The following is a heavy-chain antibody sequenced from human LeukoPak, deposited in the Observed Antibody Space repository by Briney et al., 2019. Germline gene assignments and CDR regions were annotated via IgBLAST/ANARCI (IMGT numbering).Heavy chain of an antibody. Sequence: GGSLRLSCAASGSTFSSYSMNWIRQTPGKGLEWVSSISGSGEFIYYVDSVRGRFTISRDNGKNSLYLQMNSLRPEDTAVYYCASGESSGWRLNIYFDSWGQGTLVTVSS. J-gene: IGHJ4*02. CDR3: ASGESSGWRLNIYFDS. CDR1: GSTFSSYS. CDR2: ISGSGEFI. V-gene: IGHV3-21*01. D-gene: IGHD6-19*01.